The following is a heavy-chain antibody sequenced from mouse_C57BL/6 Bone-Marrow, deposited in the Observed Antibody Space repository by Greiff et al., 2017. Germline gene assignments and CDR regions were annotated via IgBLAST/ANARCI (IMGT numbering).Heavy chain of an antibody. CDR3: TLPGMDY. CDR1: GFNIKGDY. CDR2: IDPENGNT. Sequence: EVQLQQSGAELVRPGASVKLSCTASGFNIKGDYMHWVKQRPEQGLEWIGWIDPENGNTEYAAKFKGKATMTADTSSNTAYLQLSSLTSEDTAVYYCTLPGMDYWGQGTSVTVSS. V-gene: IGHV14-4*01. J-gene: IGHJ4*01.